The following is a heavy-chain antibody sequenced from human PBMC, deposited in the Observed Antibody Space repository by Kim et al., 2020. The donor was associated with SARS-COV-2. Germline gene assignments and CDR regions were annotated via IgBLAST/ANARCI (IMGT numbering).Heavy chain of an antibody. J-gene: IGHJ6*02. CDR1: GFTFSSYG. CDR3: AKDLDYGDYYYYYGMDV. D-gene: IGHD4-17*01. V-gene: IGHV3-30*18. Sequence: GGSLRLSCAASGFTFSSYGMHWVRQAPGKGLEWVSVISYDGSTKYYADSVKGRFTISRDNSKNTLYLQMNSLRAEDTAVYYCAKDLDYGDYYYYYGMDVWGQGNSVTVSS. CDR2: ISYDGSTK.